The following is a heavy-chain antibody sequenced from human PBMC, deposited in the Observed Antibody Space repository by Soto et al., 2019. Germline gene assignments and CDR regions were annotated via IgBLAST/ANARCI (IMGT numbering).Heavy chain of an antibody. J-gene: IGHJ4*02. Sequence: QVQLVESGGGVVQPGRSLRLSCAASGFTFSSFAIHWVRQAPGKGLEWMAVISYDGSNKYYADSVEGRFTISRDNSKNAVFLQMNSLRPEDTAVYYCARAYPQVGSNCCDYWGQGTLVTVSS. CDR1: GFTFSSFA. CDR3: ARAYPQVGSNCCDY. D-gene: IGHD1-26*01. V-gene: IGHV3-30*04. CDR2: ISYDGSNK.